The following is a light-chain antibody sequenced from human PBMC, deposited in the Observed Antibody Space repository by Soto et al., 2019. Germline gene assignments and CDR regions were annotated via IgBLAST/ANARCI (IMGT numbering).Light chain of an antibody. CDR2: DAS. J-gene: IGKJ4*01. CDR1: QTITNW. V-gene: IGKV1-5*01. CDR3: QQYNHYSLT. Sequence: DIQMTQSPSTLSASVGDRVTITCRASQTITNWLTWYQQKPGKAPNLLIYDASNLDRGVPSRFSGSGSGTDFTFTISSLQPEDVATYYCQQYNHYSLTFGGGTKVDIK.